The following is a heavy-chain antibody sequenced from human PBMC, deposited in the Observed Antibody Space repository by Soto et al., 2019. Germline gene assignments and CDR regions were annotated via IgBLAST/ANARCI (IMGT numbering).Heavy chain of an antibody. Sequence: AETLSLTWSIYSGSLSGYYWSWIRQPPGKGLEWIGENSQSGNTNYSPSLKSRVSISIDTSKKQFSLNLASVSAADTDVYYCARGPKVTGSSQTRPDFWGQGTLVTFSS. CDR3: ARGPKVTGSSQTRPDF. CDR1: SGSLSGYY. D-gene: IGHD6-6*01. J-gene: IGHJ4*02. V-gene: IGHV4-34*01. CDR2: NSQSGNT.